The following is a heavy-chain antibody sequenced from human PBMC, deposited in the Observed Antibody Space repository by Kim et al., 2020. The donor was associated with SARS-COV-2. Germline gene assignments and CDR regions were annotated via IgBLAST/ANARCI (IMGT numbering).Heavy chain of an antibody. V-gene: IGHV4-34*01. D-gene: IGHD5-18*01. Sequence: YNPSLRRRITISVDTSKNQFSLKLSSVTAADTAVYYCARGRGYSYGPLDYWGQGTLVTVSS. CDR3: ARGRGYSYGPLDY. J-gene: IGHJ4*02.